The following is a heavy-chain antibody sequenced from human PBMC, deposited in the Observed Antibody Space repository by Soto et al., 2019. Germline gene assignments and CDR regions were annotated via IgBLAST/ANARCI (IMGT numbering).Heavy chain of an antibody. CDR3: ARDKGYSTYYMDV. CDR1: GFTFSSYR. Sequence: EVQLVESGGGLVKPGGSLRLSCAASGFTFSSYRMKWVRQAPGKGLEWVSSISSRSSYIYYADSVKGRFTISRDNAKNSLYLQMNILRAEDTAVYYCARDKGYSTYYMDVWGKGTTVTVSS. CDR2: ISSRSSYI. V-gene: IGHV3-21*01. J-gene: IGHJ6*03. D-gene: IGHD6-13*01.